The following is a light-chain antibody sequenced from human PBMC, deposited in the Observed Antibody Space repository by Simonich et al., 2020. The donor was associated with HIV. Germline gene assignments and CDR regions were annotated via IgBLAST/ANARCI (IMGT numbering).Light chain of an antibody. J-gene: IGKJ3*01. V-gene: IGKV3D-15*01. Sequence: EIVMTQSPATLSVSPGERATLSCRASQNVASNLAWYQQKPGQAPRLLIYGASSRATGIPDRFSGSGFGTEFTLTISSLQSEDFALYYCQQYNNWPPFTFGPGTKVDIK. CDR2: GAS. CDR3: QQYNNWPPFT. CDR1: QNVASN.